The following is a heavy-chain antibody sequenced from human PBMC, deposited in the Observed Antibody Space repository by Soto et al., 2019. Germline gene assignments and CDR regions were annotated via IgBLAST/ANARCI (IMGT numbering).Heavy chain of an antibody. Sequence: VQLVESGGGVVQPGRSLRLSCAASGFTFSIYAMNWVRQAPGKGLEWVAFISFDGSKTYYADSVKGRFTISRDNSRNTVYLQMNNLRPGDAAVYHCANLLNVAAAVTPHYYVVDVCGQGTTVTVS. D-gene: IGHD6-13*01. CDR3: ANLLNVAAAVTPHYYVVDV. J-gene: IGHJ6*02. V-gene: IGHV3-30-3*01. CDR2: ISFDGSKT. CDR1: GFTFSIYA.